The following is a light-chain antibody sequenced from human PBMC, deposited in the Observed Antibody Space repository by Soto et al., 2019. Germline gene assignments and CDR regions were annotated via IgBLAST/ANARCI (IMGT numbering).Light chain of an antibody. J-gene: IGKJ1*01. CDR2: AAS. Sequence: DIQMPQSPSSLSASVPDCITITCRASQDIGSRLTWFQQKPGKAPQYLIQAASTLQSGVPSRFSGSGTGTEFILTINNLQPEDFASYFCLQVYSFPQTFGLGTKVDIK. CDR3: LQVYSFPQT. V-gene: IGKV1-12*01. CDR1: QDIGSR.